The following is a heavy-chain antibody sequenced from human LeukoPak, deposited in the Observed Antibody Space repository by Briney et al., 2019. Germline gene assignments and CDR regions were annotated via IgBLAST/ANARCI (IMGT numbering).Heavy chain of an antibody. CDR2: IWYDGSNK. J-gene: IGHJ6*02. V-gene: IGHV3-33*01. Sequence: SGGSRSPSCQPPGFTLSSNGMHWVRQAPGKGLGWVAVIWYDGSNKYYADSVKGRFTISRDNSKNTLYLQMNSLRAEDTAVYYCASDGDYYYYGMDVWGQGTTVTVSS. D-gene: IGHD4-17*01. CDR1: GFTLSSNG. CDR3: ASDGDYYYYGMDV.